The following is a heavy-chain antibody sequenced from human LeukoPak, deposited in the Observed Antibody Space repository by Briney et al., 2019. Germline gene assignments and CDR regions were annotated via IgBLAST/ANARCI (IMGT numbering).Heavy chain of an antibody. Sequence: GGSLRLSCVASGFTLSDYYMSWIRQAPGKGLECVSYISSSGGTIYYADSVKGRFTISRDNAKNSLYLQMNSLRADDTAVYYCARDREPTDAFDIWGQGTMVTVSS. CDR1: GFTLSDYY. CDR2: ISSSGGTI. J-gene: IGHJ3*02. CDR3: ARDREPTDAFDI. V-gene: IGHV3-11*01. D-gene: IGHD1-26*01.